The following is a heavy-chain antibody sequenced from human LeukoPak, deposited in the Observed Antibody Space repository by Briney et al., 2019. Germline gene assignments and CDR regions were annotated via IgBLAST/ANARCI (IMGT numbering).Heavy chain of an antibody. J-gene: IGHJ4*02. V-gene: IGHV3-23*01. CDR1: GFTFSNFA. D-gene: IGHD3-10*01. CDR3: AKGRLQEGTVFRGVITPVDY. Sequence: GGSLRLSCAASGFTFSNFAMNWVRRAPGKGLEWVSTISGSGDGKYYADSVKGRFTISRDNSKNTLFLQMSSPSADDTALYYCAKGRLQEGTVFRGVITPVDYWGQGTLVTVTS. CDR2: ISGSGDGK.